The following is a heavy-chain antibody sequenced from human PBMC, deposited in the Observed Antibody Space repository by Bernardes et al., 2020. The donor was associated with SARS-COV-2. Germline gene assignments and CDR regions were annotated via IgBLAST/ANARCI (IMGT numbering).Heavy chain of an antibody. Sequence: GGSLRLSCAASGFIFSIYGMSWVRQAPGKGLEWVAAITHNANTNYYADSVKGRFTISRDNSKNTVSLQMRSLRAEDTALYFCAKIPTFNYDRSGPQIWFGPWGKGTLVTVSS. CDR3: AKIPTFNYDRSGPQIWFGP. CDR1: GFIFSIYG. CDR2: ITHNANTN. J-gene: IGHJ5*02. D-gene: IGHD3-22*01. V-gene: IGHV3-23*01.